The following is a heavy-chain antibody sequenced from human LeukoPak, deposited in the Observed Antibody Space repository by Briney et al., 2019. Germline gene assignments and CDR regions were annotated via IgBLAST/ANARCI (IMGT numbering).Heavy chain of an antibody. D-gene: IGHD6-19*01. CDR2: IYYSGST. CDR3: ARTQLIPRRKQNPGLTLHPGIAVAGTGVSLRGYNWFDP. V-gene: IGHV4-31*03. J-gene: IGHJ5*02. CDR1: GGSISSGGYY. Sequence: PSETLSLTCTVSGGSISSGGYYWSWIRQHPGKGLEWIGYIYYSGSTYYNPSLKSRVTMSVDTSKNQFSLKLSSVTAADTAVYYCARTQLIPRRKQNPGLTLHPGIAVAGTGVSLRGYNWFDPWGQGTLVTVSS.